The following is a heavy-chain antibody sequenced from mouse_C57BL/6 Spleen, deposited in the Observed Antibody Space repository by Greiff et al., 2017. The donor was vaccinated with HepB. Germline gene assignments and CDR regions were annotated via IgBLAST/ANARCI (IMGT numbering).Heavy chain of an antibody. J-gene: IGHJ2*01. D-gene: IGHD1-1*01. CDR3: ARYYAPYYFDY. Sequence: VQLQQSGPELVKPGASVKISCKASGYSFTGYYMHWVKQSSEKSLEWIGEINPSTGGTSYNQKFKGKATLTVDKSSSTAYMQLKSLTSEDSAVYYCARYYAPYYFDYWGQGTTLTVSS. CDR1: GYSFTGYY. CDR2: INPSTGGT. V-gene: IGHV1-43*01.